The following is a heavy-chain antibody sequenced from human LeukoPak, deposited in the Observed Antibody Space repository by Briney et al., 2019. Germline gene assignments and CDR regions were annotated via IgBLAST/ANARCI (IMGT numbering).Heavy chain of an antibody. V-gene: IGHV3-9*01. Sequence: GGSLRLSCAASGFTFDDYAMHWVRQAPGKGLEWVSGISWNSGSIGYADSVKGRFTISRDNAKNSLYLQMNSLRAEDTAVYYCARGIAAAQLTYYFDYWGQGTLVTVSS. J-gene: IGHJ4*02. CDR3: ARGIAAAQLTYYFDY. CDR1: GFTFDDYA. CDR2: ISWNSGSI. D-gene: IGHD6-13*01.